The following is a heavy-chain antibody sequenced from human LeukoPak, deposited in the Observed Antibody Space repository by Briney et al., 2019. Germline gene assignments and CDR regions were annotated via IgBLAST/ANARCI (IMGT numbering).Heavy chain of an antibody. CDR2: IKNKADGGTT. J-gene: IGHJ4*02. CDR1: GLNFNNAW. D-gene: IGHD2-15*01. CDR3: TTCTGGSCYSDY. Sequence: GGSLRLSCAASGLNFNNAWMSWVRQAPGKGLEWVGRIKNKADGGTTDYGAPVKGRFTISRDDSKNTLYLQMNSLKTEDTAVYYCTTCTGGSCYSDYWGQGTLVTVSS. V-gene: IGHV3-15*01.